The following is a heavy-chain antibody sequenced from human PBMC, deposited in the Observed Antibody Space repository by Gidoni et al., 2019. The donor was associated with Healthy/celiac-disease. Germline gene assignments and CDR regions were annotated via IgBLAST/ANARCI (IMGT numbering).Heavy chain of an antibody. V-gene: IGHV3-23*01. CDR2: ISGSGGST. D-gene: IGHD2-2*01. J-gene: IGHJ3*02. CDR3: AKDKDPSRGTNAFDI. CDR1: GFTFSSYA. Sequence: EVQLLVSGGGLVQPGGSLRLSCAASGFTFSSYAMSWVRQAPGKGLEWVSAISGSGGSTYYADSVKGRVTISRDNSKNMLYLQMNSLRAEDTAVYYCAKDKDPSRGTNAFDIWGQGTMVTVSS.